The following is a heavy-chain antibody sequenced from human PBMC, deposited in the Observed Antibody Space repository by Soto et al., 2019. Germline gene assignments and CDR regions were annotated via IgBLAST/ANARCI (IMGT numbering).Heavy chain of an antibody. D-gene: IGHD5-12*01. CDR2: ISSSSSYI. V-gene: IGHV3-21*01. CDR1: GFTFSSYS. Sequence: EVQLVESGGGLVKPGGSLRLSCAASGFTFSSYSMNWVRQAPGKGLEWVSSISSSSSYIYYADSVKGRFTISRDNAKNSLYLQMNSLRAEDTAVYYCARDYHIVATAYYFDYWGQGTLVTVSS. CDR3: ARDYHIVATAYYFDY. J-gene: IGHJ4*02.